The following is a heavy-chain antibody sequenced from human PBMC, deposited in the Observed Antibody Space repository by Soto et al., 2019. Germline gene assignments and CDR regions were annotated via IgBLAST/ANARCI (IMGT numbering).Heavy chain of an antibody. V-gene: IGHV1-8*01. Sequence: QVQLVQSGAEVKKPGASVKVSCKASGYTFTSYDINWVRQATGQGLEWMGWMNPNSGNTGYAQKFQGRVTMTRNTSISTAYMELSSLRSEDTAVYYCARGGSTMVPSRYSSSWYFFGYGMDVWGQGTTVTVSS. D-gene: IGHD6-13*01. CDR3: ARGGSTMVPSRYSSSWYFFGYGMDV. J-gene: IGHJ6*02. CDR2: MNPNSGNT. CDR1: GYTFTSYD.